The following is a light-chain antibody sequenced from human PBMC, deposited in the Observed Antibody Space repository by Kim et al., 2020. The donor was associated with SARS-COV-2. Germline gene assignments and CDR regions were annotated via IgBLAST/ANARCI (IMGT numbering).Light chain of an antibody. CDR1: GSAFRSYNL. CDR3: CPYAGTAEV. Sequence: QSALTHPASLSWSPGQSITLSCIWTGSAFRSYNLVSWYQHHPGNAPKLLIYEFTKRPSGVSARFSGSMSGNTASLTISGPQPEDEADYFCCPYAGTAEVFGGGTQVTVL. CDR2: EFT. V-gene: IGLV2-23*02. J-gene: IGLJ2*01.